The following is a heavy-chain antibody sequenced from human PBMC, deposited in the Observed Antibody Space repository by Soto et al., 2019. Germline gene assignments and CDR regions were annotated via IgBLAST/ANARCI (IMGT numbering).Heavy chain of an antibody. Sequence: TLSLTRTFSGGSIISRSYYWNWIRQHPGKGLEWIGYIYYSVSTYYNPSLKSRVTISVDTSKNQFSLKLRSVTAADTAVYYCARGNPRANYGMDVWGQGTTVTVSS. D-gene: IGHD6-6*01. V-gene: IGHV4-31*03. CDR1: GGSIISRSYY. CDR3: ARGNPRANYGMDV. J-gene: IGHJ6*02. CDR2: IYYSVST.